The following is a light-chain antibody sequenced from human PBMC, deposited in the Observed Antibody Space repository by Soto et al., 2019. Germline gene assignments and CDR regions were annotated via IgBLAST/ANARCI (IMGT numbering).Light chain of an antibody. V-gene: IGLV1-40*01. CDR1: SSNIGAGYE. J-gene: IGLJ1*01. CDR3: QSYDSSLSGYV. Sequence: QSVLTQPPSVSEAPGQRVTISCTGSSSNIGAGYEAHWYQQVPGTAPKLLIYENNNRPSGVPDRFSGSKSGTSASLAITGLQAEDEAEDYCQSYDSSLSGYVFGTGTKLNVL. CDR2: ENN.